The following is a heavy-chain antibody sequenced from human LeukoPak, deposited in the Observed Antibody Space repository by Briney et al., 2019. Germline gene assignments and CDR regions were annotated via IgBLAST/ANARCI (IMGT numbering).Heavy chain of an antibody. D-gene: IGHD6-13*01. V-gene: IGHV3-7*01. CDR3: ARGLATAAAY. J-gene: IGHJ4*02. CDR2: IDQDGSEE. CDR1: GFTFNKYW. Sequence: GGSLRLSCVDFGFTFNKYWMSWVRQAPGKGLEWLANIDQDGSEEYSVDSVKGRFTISRDNAKNSVYLQMNSLRGEDTAIYYCARGLATAAAYWGQGTLVTVSS.